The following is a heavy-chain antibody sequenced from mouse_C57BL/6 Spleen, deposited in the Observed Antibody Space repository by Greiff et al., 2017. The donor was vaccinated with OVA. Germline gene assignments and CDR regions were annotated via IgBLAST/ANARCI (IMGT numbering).Heavy chain of an antibody. CDR2: IYPRSGNT. D-gene: IGHD3-2*02. V-gene: IGHV1-81*01. CDR1: GYTFTSYG. CDR3: ATGAAQATPFAY. J-gene: IGHJ3*01. Sequence: ESGAELARPGASVKLSCKASGYTFTSYGISWVKQRTGQGLEWIGEIYPRSGNTYYNEKFKGKATLTADKSSSTAYMELRSLTSEDSAVYFCATGAAQATPFAYWGQGTLVTVSA.